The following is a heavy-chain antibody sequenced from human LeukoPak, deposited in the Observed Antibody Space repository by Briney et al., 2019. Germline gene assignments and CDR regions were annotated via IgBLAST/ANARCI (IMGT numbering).Heavy chain of an antibody. CDR3: PTRSGNYDFGSGYNYYYMDG. CDR1: GYTFTSYG. J-gene: IGHJ6*03. Sequence: ASVKVSCKASGYTFTSYGISWVRQAPGQGLEGMGWISAYNCNTNYVQKLQGRVTMTTDTSTSTAYMAPKRLRSDDTAVCYCPTRSGNYDFGSGYNYYYMDGWGKGTTVTVSS. V-gene: IGHV1-18*01. D-gene: IGHD3-3*01. CDR2: ISAYNCNT.